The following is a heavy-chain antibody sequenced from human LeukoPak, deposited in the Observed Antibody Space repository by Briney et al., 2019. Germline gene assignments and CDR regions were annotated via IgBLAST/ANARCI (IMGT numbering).Heavy chain of an antibody. Sequence: SETLSLTCTVSGGSISSGDYYWSWIRQPPGKGLEWIGYIYYSGSTYYNPSLKSRVTISVDTSRNQFSLKLSSVTAADTAVYYCVGGDIVVVPAAIGYWGQGTLVTVSS. CDR3: VGGDIVVVPAAIGY. V-gene: IGHV4-30-4*01. D-gene: IGHD2-2*02. CDR2: IYYSGST. J-gene: IGHJ4*02. CDR1: GGSISSGDYY.